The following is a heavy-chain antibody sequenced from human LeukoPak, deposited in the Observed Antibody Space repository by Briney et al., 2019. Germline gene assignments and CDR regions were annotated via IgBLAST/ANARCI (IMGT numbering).Heavy chain of an antibody. J-gene: IGHJ3*02. CDR2: IYPGDSDT. CDR1: GYTFTTYW. Sequence: HGESLKISCKASGYTFTTYWIGWVRQMPGRGLEWMGIIYPGDSDTRYSPSFQGQVAISVDKSISTAYLQWSSLKASDTAMYYCARRRSDYGDYSLTRCGFDIWGQGTVVTVSS. CDR3: ARRRSDYGDYSLTRCGFDI. V-gene: IGHV5-51*01. D-gene: IGHD4-17*01.